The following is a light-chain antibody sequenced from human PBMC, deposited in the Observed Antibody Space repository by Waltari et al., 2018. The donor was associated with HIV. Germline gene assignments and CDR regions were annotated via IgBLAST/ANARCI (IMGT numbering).Light chain of an antibody. CDR1: QSVNSY. CDR2: DAS. CDR3: QQRSNWPIT. Sequence: EIVLTLSPATLTLSPGERATLSCRASQSVNSYLAWYQQKPGQPPRLLIYDASNRAAGIPARFSGSGSGTDFTLTMSSLEPEDFAVYYCQQRSNWPITFGQGTRLEMK. V-gene: IGKV3-11*01. J-gene: IGKJ5*01.